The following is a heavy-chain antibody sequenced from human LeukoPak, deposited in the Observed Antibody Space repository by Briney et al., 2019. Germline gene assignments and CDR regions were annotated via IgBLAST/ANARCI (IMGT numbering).Heavy chain of an antibody. CDR1: GFTFSNYA. D-gene: IGHD3-10*01. V-gene: IGHV3-23*01. Sequence: PGGSLRLSCAASGFTFSNYAMSWVRQAPGKGLEWVSAISGSASSTYHADSVKGRFTISRDNAKNSLYLQMNSLRAEDTAVYYCARVFESYYGSGFDPWGQGTLVTVSS. J-gene: IGHJ5*02. CDR2: ISGSASST. CDR3: ARVFESYYGSGFDP.